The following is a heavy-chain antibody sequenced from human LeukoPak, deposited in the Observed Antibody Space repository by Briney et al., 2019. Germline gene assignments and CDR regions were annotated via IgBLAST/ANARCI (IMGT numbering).Heavy chain of an antibody. D-gene: IGHD3-10*01. V-gene: IGHV1-18*01. Sequence: ASVKVSCKASGYTFTNYGISGVRQAPGQGLEGMGWISAYNGNTNYAQKLQGRVTMTTDTSTSTAYMELRSLRSDDTAVYYCARDFARGDVHDYWGQGTLVTVSS. CDR1: GYTFTNYG. J-gene: IGHJ4*02. CDR2: ISAYNGNT. CDR3: ARDFARGDVHDY.